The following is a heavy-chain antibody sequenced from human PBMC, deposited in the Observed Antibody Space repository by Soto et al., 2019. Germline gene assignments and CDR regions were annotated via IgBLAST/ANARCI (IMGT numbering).Heavy chain of an antibody. J-gene: IGHJ6*02. CDR3: AKARLSTLEWLPRYYYYYGMDV. CDR1: GFTFSSYA. Sequence: GSLRLSCAASGFTFSSYAMSWVRQAPGKGLEWVSAISGSGGSTYYADSVKGRFTISRDNSKNTLYLQMNSLRAEDTAVYYCAKARLSTLEWLPRYYYYYGMDVWGQGTTVTVSS. V-gene: IGHV3-23*01. D-gene: IGHD3-3*01. CDR2: ISGSGGST.